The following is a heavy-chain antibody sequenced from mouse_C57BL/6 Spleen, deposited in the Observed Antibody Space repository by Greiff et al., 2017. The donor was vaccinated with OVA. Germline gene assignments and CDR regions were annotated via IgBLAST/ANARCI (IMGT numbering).Heavy chain of an antibody. V-gene: IGHV14-4*01. J-gene: IGHJ3*01. Sequence: VQLKQSGAELVRPGASVKLSCTASGFNIKDDYMHWVKQRPEQGLEWIGWIDPENGDTEYASKFQGKATITADTSSNTAYLQLSSLTSEDTAVYYCTTEVYYDYVLFAYWGQGTLVTVSA. CDR1: GFNIKDDY. D-gene: IGHD2-4*01. CDR3: TTEVYYDYVLFAY. CDR2: IDPENGDT.